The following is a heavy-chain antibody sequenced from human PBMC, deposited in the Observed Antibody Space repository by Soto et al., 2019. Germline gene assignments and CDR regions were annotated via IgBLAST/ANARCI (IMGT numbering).Heavy chain of an antibody. CDR3: ARDRPYCGGDCPST. CDR1: GFTVSSNY. V-gene: IGHV3-53*04. J-gene: IGHJ5*02. CDR2: IYSGGST. D-gene: IGHD2-21*02. Sequence: EVQLVESGGGLVQPGGSLRLSCAASGFTVSSNYMSWVRQAPGKGLEWVSVIYSGGSTYYADSVKGRFTISRHNSKNTLYLQMNSLRAEDTAVYYCARDRPYCGGDCPSTWGQGTLVTVSS.